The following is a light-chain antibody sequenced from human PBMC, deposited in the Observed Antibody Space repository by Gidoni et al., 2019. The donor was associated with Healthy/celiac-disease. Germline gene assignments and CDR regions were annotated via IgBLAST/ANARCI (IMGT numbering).Light chain of an antibody. CDR1: QSISSY. J-gene: IGKJ4*01. V-gene: IGKV1-39*01. CDR2: AAS. Sequence: DIQMTQSPSSLSASVGDRVTITCRASQSISSYLNWYQQKPGKAPKLLIYAASSLQSGVPSRFSGSGSGTDFTLTISSLQPEDFATYYCQQSYSTSLXLXGGTKVEIK. CDR3: QQSYSTSLX.